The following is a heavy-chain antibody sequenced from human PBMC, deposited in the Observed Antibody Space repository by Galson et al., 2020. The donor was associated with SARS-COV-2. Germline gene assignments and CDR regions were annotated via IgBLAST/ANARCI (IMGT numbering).Heavy chain of an antibody. D-gene: IGHD3-9*01. CDR1: GFTFGSSA. V-gene: IGHV3-23*01. J-gene: IGHJ4*02. CDR2: ISRGGDRT. Sequence: GGSLRLSCAAAGFTFGSSAMSWVRQAPGKGLEWVSSISRGGDRTYYADSVKGRFSISRDNSKDTLDMQMNSLTAEDTAVYYCAKVGADYWYFDNWGQGTLVTVSS. CDR3: AKVGADYWYFDN.